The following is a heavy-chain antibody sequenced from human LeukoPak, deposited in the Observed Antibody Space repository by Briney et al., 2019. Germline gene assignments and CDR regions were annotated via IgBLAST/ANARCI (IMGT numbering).Heavy chain of an antibody. CDR3: ARGKPYGDYVGNFDY. V-gene: IGHV4-30-4*01. CDR2: IYHSGST. Sequence: SQTLSLTCTVSGGSISSGDYYWSWIRQPPGKGLEWIGYIYHSGSTYYNPSLKSRVTISVDTSKNQFSLKLSSVTAADTAVYYCARGKPYGDYVGNFDYWGQGTLVTVSS. J-gene: IGHJ4*02. D-gene: IGHD4-17*01. CDR1: GGSISSGDYY.